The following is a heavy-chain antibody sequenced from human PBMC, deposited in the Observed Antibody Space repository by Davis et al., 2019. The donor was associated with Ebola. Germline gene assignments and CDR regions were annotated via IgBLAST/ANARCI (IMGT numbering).Heavy chain of an antibody. D-gene: IGHD1-26*01. J-gene: IGHJ5*02. CDR3: ARGYYSWFDP. Sequence: MPSETLSLTCTVSGGSISSSSYYWGWIRQPPGKGLEWIGSIYYSGSTYYNPSLKSRVTISVDTSKNQFSLKLSSVTAADTAVYYCARGYYSWFDPWGQGTLVTVSS. V-gene: IGHV4-39*07. CDR2: IYYSGST. CDR1: GGSISSSSYY.